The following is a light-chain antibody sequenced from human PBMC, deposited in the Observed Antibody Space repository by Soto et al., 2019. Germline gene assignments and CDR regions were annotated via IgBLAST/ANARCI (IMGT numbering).Light chain of an antibody. CDR1: QGVSSTY. J-gene: IGKJ1*01. CDR3: QQYDNSPWT. CDR2: GAS. Sequence: EIVLTQSPGTLSLSPGERATLSCRASQGVSSTYLAWFQQKPGQAPRLLIYGASSRASGIPDRFSGSGSGTDFSLTISKLEPEDFAVYYCQQYDNSPWTFGHGTKVEIK. V-gene: IGKV3-20*01.